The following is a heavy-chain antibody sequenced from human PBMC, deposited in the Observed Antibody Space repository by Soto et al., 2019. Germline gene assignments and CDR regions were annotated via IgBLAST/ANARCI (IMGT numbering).Heavy chain of an antibody. Sequence: SETLSLTCTVSGGSISSYYWSWIRQPPGKGLEWIGYIYYSGSTNYNPSLKSRVTISVDTSKSQFSLKLSSVTAADTAVYYCARRRGHGSHDYWGQGTLVTISS. J-gene: IGHJ4*02. V-gene: IGHV4-59*01. CDR2: IYYSGST. CDR1: GGSISSYY. CDR3: ARRRGHGSHDY. D-gene: IGHD3-10*01.